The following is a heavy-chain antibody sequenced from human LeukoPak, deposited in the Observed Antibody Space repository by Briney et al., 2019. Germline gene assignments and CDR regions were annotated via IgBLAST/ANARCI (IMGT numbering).Heavy chain of an antibody. CDR2: LSGSGGST. J-gene: IGHJ4*02. CDR3: AKERDYGPADY. Sequence: GGSLRLSCAASGFILNKHAMSWVRQAPGEGLEWVSGLSGSGGSTDYADSVKGRFTVSRDNSKNTLFLQMNSLRAEDTAIYYCAKERDYGPADYWGQGTLVTVSS. CDR1: GFILNKHA. D-gene: IGHD4/OR15-4a*01. V-gene: IGHV3-23*01.